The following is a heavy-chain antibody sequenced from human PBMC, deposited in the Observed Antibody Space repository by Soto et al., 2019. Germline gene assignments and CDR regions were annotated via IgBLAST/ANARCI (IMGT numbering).Heavy chain of an antibody. V-gene: IGHV3-23*01. CDR3: AKGGGLLWLRRGYLDY. CDR2: ISGNGDST. D-gene: IGHD3-10*01. J-gene: IGHJ4*01. CDR1: GFTFSSYG. Sequence: HPGGSLRLSCAASGFTFSSYGMSWVRQAPGKGLEWVSSISGNGDSTYYADSVKGRFTISRDNSKNTLYLQLNSLRAEDTALYSCAKGGGLLWLRRGYLDYWGHGTLVTVSS.